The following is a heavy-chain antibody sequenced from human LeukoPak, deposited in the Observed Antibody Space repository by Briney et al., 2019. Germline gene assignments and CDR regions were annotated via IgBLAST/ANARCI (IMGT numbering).Heavy chain of an antibody. D-gene: IGHD3-22*01. CDR3: ERDATRSGDYYDSSGYYSDY. CDR1: GYTFTGYY. J-gene: IGHJ4*02. Sequence: PSASVKVSCKASGYTFTGYYMHWVRQAPGQGLEWMGWINPNSGGTNYAQKFQGRVTMTRDKYISTDYMELSRLRSDDTAVYYCERDATRSGDYYDSSGYYSDYWGQGTLVTVSS. V-gene: IGHV1-2*02. CDR2: INPNSGGT.